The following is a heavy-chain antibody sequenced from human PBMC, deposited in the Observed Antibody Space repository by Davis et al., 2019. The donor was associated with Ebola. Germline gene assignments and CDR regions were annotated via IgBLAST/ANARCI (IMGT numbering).Heavy chain of an antibody. V-gene: IGHV3-74*01. J-gene: IGHJ4*02. D-gene: IGHD2-8*01. CDR1: GFTFSSYW. CDR3: ARNPPYCTNGVCYNLESPSVY. Sequence: HTGGSLRLSCAASGFTFSSYWMHWVRQAPGKGLVWVSRISSDGSSTNYADSVKGRFTISRDNAKNTLYLQMNSLRAEDTALYYCARNPPYCTNGVCYNLESPSVYWGQGTLVTVSS. CDR2: ISSDGSST.